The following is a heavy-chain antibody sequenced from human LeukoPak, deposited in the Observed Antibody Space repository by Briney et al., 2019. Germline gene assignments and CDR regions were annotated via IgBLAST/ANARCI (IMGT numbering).Heavy chain of an antibody. J-gene: IGHJ6*02. CDR3: ARGRGSGSYYHYYGMDV. CDR2: IIPIFGTA. D-gene: IGHD3-10*01. V-gene: IGHV1-69*06. Sequence: GASVKVSCKASGYTFTSYGISWVRQAPGQGLEWMGGIIPIFGTANYAQKFQGRVTITADKSTSTAYMELSSLRSEDTAVYYCARGRGSGSYYHYYGMDVWGQGTTVTVSS. CDR1: GYTFTSYG.